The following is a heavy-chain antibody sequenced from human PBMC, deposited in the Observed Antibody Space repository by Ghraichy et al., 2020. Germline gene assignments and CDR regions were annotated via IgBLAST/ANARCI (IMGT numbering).Heavy chain of an antibody. CDR2: ISAYNGNT. D-gene: IGHD4-11*01. CDR3: ARDRDYTLTYYYYGMDV. V-gene: IGHV1-18*01. CDR1: GYTFTSYG. Sequence: ASVKVSCKASGYTFTSYGISWVRQAPGQGLEWMGWISAYNGNTNYAQKLRGRVTMTTDTSTSTAYMELRSLRSDDTAVYYCARDRDYTLTYYYYGMDVWGRETTVTVSS. J-gene: IGHJ6*02.